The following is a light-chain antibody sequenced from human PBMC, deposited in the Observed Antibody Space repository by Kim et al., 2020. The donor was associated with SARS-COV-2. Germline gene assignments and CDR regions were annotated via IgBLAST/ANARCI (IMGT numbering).Light chain of an antibody. Sequence: PGGTVTLTCGSSTGAVTGGHYPYWFQQKPGHAPRTLIYEISNRYSWTPARFSGSLLGGKAALTLSGAQPEDEAEYYCLLSHSGTRVFGGGTKLTVL. CDR2: EIS. J-gene: IGLJ3*02. V-gene: IGLV7-46*01. CDR3: LLSHSGTRV. CDR1: TGAVTGGHY.